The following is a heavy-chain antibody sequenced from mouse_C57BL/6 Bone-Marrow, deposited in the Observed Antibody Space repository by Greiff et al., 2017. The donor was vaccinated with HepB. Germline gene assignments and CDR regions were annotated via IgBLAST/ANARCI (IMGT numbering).Heavy chain of an antibody. J-gene: IGHJ3*01. Sequence: VQLKQSVAELVRPGASVKLSCTASGFNIKNTYMHWVKQRPEQGLEWIGRIDPANGNTKYAPKFQGKATITADTSSNTAYLQLSSLTSEDTAIYYCAYYYYGSGACFAYWGQGTLVTVSA. D-gene: IGHD1-1*01. CDR3: AYYYYGSGACFAY. CDR2: IDPANGNT. V-gene: IGHV14-3*01. CDR1: GFNIKNTY.